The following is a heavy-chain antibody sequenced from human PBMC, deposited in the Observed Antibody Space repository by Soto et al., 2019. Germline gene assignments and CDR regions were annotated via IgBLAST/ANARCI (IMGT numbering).Heavy chain of an antibody. V-gene: IGHV3-15*01. CDR2: IKSKTDGGTT. CDR3: TTDRDNWNYGWFDP. Sequence: PGGSLRLSCAASGFTFSNAWMSWVRQAPGKGLEWVGRIKSKTDGGTTDYAAPVKGRFTISRDDSKNTLYLQMNSLKTEDTAVYYCTTDRDNWNYGWFDPWGQGTLGTVSS. J-gene: IGHJ5*02. CDR1: GFTFSNAW. D-gene: IGHD1-7*01.